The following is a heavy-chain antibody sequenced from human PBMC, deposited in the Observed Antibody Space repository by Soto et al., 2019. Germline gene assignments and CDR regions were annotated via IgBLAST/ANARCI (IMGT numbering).Heavy chain of an antibody. V-gene: IGHV1-69*01. J-gene: IGHJ6*02. D-gene: IGHD1-1*01. Sequence: QLQLVQSGAEVKKPGSSVKVSCKASGGTFSSYAISWVRQAPGQGLEWMGGIIPIFGTANYAQKFQGRVTITADESTSTAYMELSSLRSEDTAVYYCARNEEITQHYYYDGMDVWGQGTTVTVSS. CDR1: GGTFSSYA. CDR3: ARNEEITQHYYYDGMDV. CDR2: IIPIFGTA.